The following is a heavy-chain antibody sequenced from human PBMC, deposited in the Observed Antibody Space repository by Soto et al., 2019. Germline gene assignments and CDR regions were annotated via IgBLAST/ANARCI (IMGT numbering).Heavy chain of an antibody. D-gene: IGHD6-19*01. Sequence: QVQLVQSGAEVKKPGASVKVSCKASGYTFTSYGISWVRQAPGQGLEWMGWISAYNGNTNYAQKLQGRVTMTTDTATSTAYMELRRLRCDDSAVYYCARDRCVRSGWSPGYWGQGTLVTVSS. CDR3: ARDRCVRSGWSPGY. J-gene: IGHJ4*02. CDR2: ISAYNGNT. V-gene: IGHV1-18*01. CDR1: GYTFTSYG.